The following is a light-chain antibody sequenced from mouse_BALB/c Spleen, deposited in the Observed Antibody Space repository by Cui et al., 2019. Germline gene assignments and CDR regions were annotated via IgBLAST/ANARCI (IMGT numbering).Light chain of an antibody. CDR2: LTS. V-gene: IGKV4-68*01. CDR3: QQWSSNPPT. CDR1: SSVSY. Sequence: QIVLTQSLALMSASPGEKVTMTCSASSSVSYMYWYQQKPRSSPKPWIYLTSNLASGVPARFSGSGSGTSYSLTISSMEAEDAATYYCQQWSSNPPTFGSGTKLEIK. J-gene: IGKJ4*01.